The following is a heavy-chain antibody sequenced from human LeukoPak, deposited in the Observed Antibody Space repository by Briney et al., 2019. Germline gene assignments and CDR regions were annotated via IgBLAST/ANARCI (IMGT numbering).Heavy chain of an antibody. Sequence: SQTLSLTCAVSGGSISSSSYYWGWIRQPPGKGLEWIGSIYYSGSTYYNPSLKSRVTISVDTSRNQFSLKLSSVTAADTAVYYCARDFNKWELGYWGQGTLVTVSS. CDR3: ARDFNKWELGY. V-gene: IGHV4-39*07. J-gene: IGHJ4*02. CDR2: IYYSGST. D-gene: IGHD1-26*01. CDR1: GGSISSSSYY.